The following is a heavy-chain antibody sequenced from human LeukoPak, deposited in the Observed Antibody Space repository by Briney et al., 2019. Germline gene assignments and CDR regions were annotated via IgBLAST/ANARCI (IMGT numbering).Heavy chain of an antibody. J-gene: IGHJ3*02. CDR3: ASLIGVGYYYGSGSYPGGFDI. D-gene: IGHD3-10*01. Sequence: GGSLRLSCAASGFIFSSYEMNWVRQAPEKGLEWVSYISDSGTTIYYADSVKGRFTISRDNAKNSLYLQMNSLRAEDTAVYYCASLIGVGYYYGSGSYPGGFDIWGQGTMVTVSS. V-gene: IGHV3-48*03. CDR1: GFIFSSYE. CDR2: ISDSGTTI.